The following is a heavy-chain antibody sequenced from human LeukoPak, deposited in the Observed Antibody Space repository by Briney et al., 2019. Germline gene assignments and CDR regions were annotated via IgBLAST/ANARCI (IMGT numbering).Heavy chain of an antibody. J-gene: IGHJ4*02. CDR2: ISHSGSP. D-gene: IGHD3-9*01. V-gene: IGHV4/OR15-8*01. CDR1: GGSIISGKW. Sequence: PSETLSLTCGVSGGSIISGKWWSWVRQPPGKGLEWIGEISHSGSPNYNPSLKDRLTISVDTAKNQFSLKLSSVTAADTAVYYCARDAIAGYSLSWWGQGTLVTVSS. CDR3: ARDAIAGYSLSW.